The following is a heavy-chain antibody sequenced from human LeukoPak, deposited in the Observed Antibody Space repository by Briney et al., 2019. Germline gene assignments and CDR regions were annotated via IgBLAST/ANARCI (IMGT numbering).Heavy chain of an antibody. CDR2: ISWNSGSI. D-gene: IGHD5-12*01. CDR1: GFTFDDYA. CDR3: AKDIVATTPAYYFDY. Sequence: PGGSLRLSCAASGFTFDDYAMHWVRQAPGKGLEWVSGISWNSGSIGYADSVKGRFTISRDNAKNSLYLQMNSLRAEDTALYYCAKDIVATTPAYYFDYWGQGTLVTVSS. V-gene: IGHV3-9*01. J-gene: IGHJ4*02.